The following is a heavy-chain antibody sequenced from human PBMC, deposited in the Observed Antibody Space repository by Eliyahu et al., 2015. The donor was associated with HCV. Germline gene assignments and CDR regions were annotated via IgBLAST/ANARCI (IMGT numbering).Heavy chain of an antibody. CDR3: ASGGGGIAVAGTGGWFDP. CDR2: IHYSGST. Sequence: QVQLQESGPGLXKPSETLSLTCTVSGGSIXTYSWSWIRQPPGKGLEWIGYIHYSGSTNYNPSLKSRVIISVDTSKNXFSLNLTSVTAADTAVYFCASGGGGIAVAGTGGWFDPWGQGTLVTVSS. V-gene: IGHV4-59*13. D-gene: IGHD6-19*01. J-gene: IGHJ5*02. CDR1: GGSIXTYS.